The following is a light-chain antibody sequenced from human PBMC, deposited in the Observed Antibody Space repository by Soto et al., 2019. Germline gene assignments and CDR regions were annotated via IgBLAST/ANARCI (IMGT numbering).Light chain of an antibody. CDR1: QSVRSY. V-gene: IGKV3-20*01. CDR3: QQYGSTPT. CDR2: DAS. J-gene: IGKJ1*01. Sequence: VLSQAPGTRSLSPGERATLSCRASQSVRSYLAWYQQNPGQAPRLLIYDASTRATGIPDRFSGSGFGTDFTLTISRLEPEDFAVYYCQQYGSTPTFGQGTKVDIK.